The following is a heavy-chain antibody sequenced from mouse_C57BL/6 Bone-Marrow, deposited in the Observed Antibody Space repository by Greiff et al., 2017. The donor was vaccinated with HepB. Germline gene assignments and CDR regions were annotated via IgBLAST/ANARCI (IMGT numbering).Heavy chain of an antibody. Sequence: VQLQQSGAELVKPGASVKMSCKASGYTFTSYWITWVKQRPGQGLEWIGDIYPGSGSTNYNEKFKSKATLTVDTSSSTAYMQLSSLTSEDSAVYYCAIYYYGSRRAWFAYWGQGTLVTVSA. J-gene: IGHJ3*01. CDR2: IYPGSGST. CDR3: AIYYYGSRRAWFAY. D-gene: IGHD1-1*01. CDR1: GYTFTSYW. V-gene: IGHV1-55*01.